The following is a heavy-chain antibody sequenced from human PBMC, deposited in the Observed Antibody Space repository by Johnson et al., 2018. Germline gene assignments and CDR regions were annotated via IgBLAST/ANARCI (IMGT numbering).Heavy chain of an antibody. V-gene: IGHV5-51*03. CDR3: ARLRRVGATTDGEYYYHYYIDV. Sequence: EVQLVESGAEVKKPGESLKISCKGSGYSFTSYWIGWVRQMPGKGLEWMGIIYPGDSDTRYSPSFQGQVTISADKSISTAYLQWSSLKASDTAMYYCARLRRVGATTDGEYYYHYYIDVGGKGTTVTVS. J-gene: IGHJ6*03. CDR1: GYSFTSYW. D-gene: IGHD1-26*01. CDR2: IYPGDSDT.